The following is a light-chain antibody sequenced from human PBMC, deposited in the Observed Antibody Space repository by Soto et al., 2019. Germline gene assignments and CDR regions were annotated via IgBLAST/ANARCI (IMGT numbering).Light chain of an antibody. V-gene: IGKV1-5*03. Sequence: DIQMTQSPITLSASVGDRVTITCRASQSISSWLAWYQHKPGKAPKLLIYKASSLDSGVPSRFSCSGSGTEFTLTISSLQPDDFATYYCQQSYSTPFTFGPGTKVAIK. CDR1: QSISSW. J-gene: IGKJ3*01. CDR2: KAS. CDR3: QQSYSTPFT.